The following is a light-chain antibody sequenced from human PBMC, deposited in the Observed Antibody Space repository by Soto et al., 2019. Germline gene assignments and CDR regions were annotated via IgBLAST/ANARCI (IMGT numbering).Light chain of an antibody. J-gene: IGKJ2*03. CDR2: KTS. V-gene: IGKV1-5*03. CDR1: QNIKTW. Sequence: DIQMTHSPSTLSASVGDRVSITCRASQNIKTWLAWYQQKPGKAPKLLIYKTSLLESGVPSRFRGSGSGTEFTLTITGLQPDDYATYFCQQYETYPVYSFGQGTKVEI. CDR3: QQYETYPVYS.